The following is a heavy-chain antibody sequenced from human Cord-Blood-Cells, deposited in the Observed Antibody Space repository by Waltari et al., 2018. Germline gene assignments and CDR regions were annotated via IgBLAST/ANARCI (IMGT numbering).Heavy chain of an antibody. CDR1: GGSFSGYY. CDR3: ARGGVPAAPFNWFDP. J-gene: IGHJ5*02. D-gene: IGHD2-2*01. Sequence: QVQLQQWGAGLLKPSETLSLTCAVYGGSFSGYYWSWIRQPPGKGLEWIGEFNHSGSTNYNPSLKSRVTISVDTSKNQFSLKLSSVTAADTAVYYCARGGVPAAPFNWFDPWGQGTLVTVSS. V-gene: IGHV4-34*01. CDR2: FNHSGST.